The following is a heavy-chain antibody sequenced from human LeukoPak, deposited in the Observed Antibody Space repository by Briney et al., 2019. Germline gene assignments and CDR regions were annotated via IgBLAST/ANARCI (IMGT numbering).Heavy chain of an antibody. CDR1: GGSISSYY. V-gene: IGHV4-59*01. CDR3: ARAWATDYFDY. Sequence: SSETLSLTCTVSGGSISSYYWSWIRQPPGKGLEWMGYMYYSGTINYNPSLKSRVTISVDTSKNQFSLKLSSVTAADTAMYYCARAWATDYFDYWGQGTLVTVSS. J-gene: IGHJ4*02. CDR2: MYYSGTI.